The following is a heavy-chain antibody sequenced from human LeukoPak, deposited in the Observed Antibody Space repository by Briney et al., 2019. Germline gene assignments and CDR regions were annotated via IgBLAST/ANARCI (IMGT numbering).Heavy chain of an antibody. V-gene: IGHV1-2*02. CDR2: INPNSGGT. CDR1: GYTFTGYY. D-gene: IGHD4-17*01. Sequence: ASVKVSCKASGYTFTGYYMHWVRQAPGQGLERVGWINPNSGGTNYAQKFQGRVTMTRDTSISTAYMELSRLRSDDTAVYYCARDTGDTVTQYYYYYYMDVWGKGTTVTVSS. CDR3: ARDTGDTVTQYYYYYYMDV. J-gene: IGHJ6*03.